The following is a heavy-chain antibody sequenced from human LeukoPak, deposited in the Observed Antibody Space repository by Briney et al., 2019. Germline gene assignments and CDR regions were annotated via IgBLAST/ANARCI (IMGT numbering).Heavy chain of an antibody. V-gene: IGHV3-30*03. CDR1: GFTFSSYG. J-gene: IGHJ6*02. Sequence: GGSLRLSCAASGFTFSSYGMHWVRQAPGKGLEWVAVISYDGSNKYYADSVKGRFTISRDNSKNTLYLQMNSLRAEDTAVYYCARARDTKGGIDAWGQGTTVTVSS. D-gene: IGHD5-18*01. CDR2: ISYDGSNK. CDR3: ARARDTKGGIDA.